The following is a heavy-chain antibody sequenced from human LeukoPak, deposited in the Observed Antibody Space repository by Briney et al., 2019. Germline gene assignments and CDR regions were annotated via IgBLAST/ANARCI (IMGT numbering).Heavy chain of an antibody. Sequence: AAVKVSCKASGYTFTSYYMHWVRQAPGQGLEWTGIINPSGGSTSYAQKFQGRVTMTRDTSTSTVYMELSSLRSEDTAVYYCARDIVVVVAATFSYDAFDIWGQGTMVTVSS. CDR3: ARDIVVVVAATFSYDAFDI. CDR2: INPSGGST. CDR1: GYTFTSYY. J-gene: IGHJ3*02. D-gene: IGHD2-15*01. V-gene: IGHV1-46*01.